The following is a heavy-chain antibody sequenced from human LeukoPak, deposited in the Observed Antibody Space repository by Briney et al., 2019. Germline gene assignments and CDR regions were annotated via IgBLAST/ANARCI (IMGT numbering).Heavy chain of an antibody. CDR3: ARRGAPYCSGGGCYSIDNWFDS. CDR2: MYYSESP. Sequence: SETLSLTCSVSGGSSSSYYWSWIREPPGKGLEWIGYMYYSESPNYSPPHKSRVTMSVDTSKNQFSLKLSSVTAADTAIYYCARRGAPYCSGGGCYSIDNWFDSWSQGILVTVSS. V-gene: IGHV4-59*08. CDR1: GGSSSSYY. D-gene: IGHD2-15*01. J-gene: IGHJ5*01.